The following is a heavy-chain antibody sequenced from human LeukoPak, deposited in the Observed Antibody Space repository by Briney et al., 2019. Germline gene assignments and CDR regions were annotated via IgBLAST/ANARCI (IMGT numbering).Heavy chain of an antibody. CDR3: TRMTTGHDY. D-gene: IGHD4-17*01. Sequence: SETLSLTCAVSGVSFDDYYWSWVRQTPAKGLEWIGEINHSGYTNDSPSLKSRVTLSIDTSRKQFSLNLRSVTVAEAGIYYCTRMTTGHDYWGQGTLVTVSS. CDR2: INHSGYT. V-gene: IGHV4-34*01. J-gene: IGHJ4*02. CDR1: GVSFDDYY.